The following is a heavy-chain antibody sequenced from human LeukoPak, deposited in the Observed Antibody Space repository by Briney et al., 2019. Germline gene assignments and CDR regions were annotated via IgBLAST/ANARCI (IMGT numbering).Heavy chain of an antibody. CDR2: IYTSGST. V-gene: IGHV4-61*02. D-gene: IGHD3-10*01. CDR1: GGSISSGSYY. Sequence: SETLSLTCTVSGGSISSGSYYWSWIRQPAGKGLEWIGRIYTSGSTNYNPSLKSRVTISVDTSKNQFSLKLSSVTAADTAVYYCARESRLGELFLSCYYYYMDVWGKGTTVTVSS. J-gene: IGHJ6*03. CDR3: ARESRLGELFLSCYYYYMDV.